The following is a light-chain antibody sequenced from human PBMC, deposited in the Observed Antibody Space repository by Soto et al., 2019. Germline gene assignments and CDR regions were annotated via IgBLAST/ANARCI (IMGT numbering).Light chain of an antibody. Sequence: QSVLTQPPSASGSPGQSVTISCTGASSDIGTYDSVSWYQRQAGKAPKLIIYEVVKRPSGVPDRFSGSKSGNMASLTVSGLQAEDEADYYCSSYAGRDVYVFGTGTKVTVL. CDR1: SSDIGTYDS. J-gene: IGLJ1*01. CDR3: SSYAGRDVYV. CDR2: EVV. V-gene: IGLV2-8*01.